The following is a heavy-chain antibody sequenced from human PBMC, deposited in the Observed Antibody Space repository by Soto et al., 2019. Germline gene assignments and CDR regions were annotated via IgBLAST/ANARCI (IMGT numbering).Heavy chain of an antibody. CDR1: GFTFSNAW. J-gene: IGHJ4*02. D-gene: IGHD4-17*01. Sequence: EVQLVESGGGLVKPGGSLRLSCAASGFTFSNAWMNWVRQAPGKGLEWVGRIKSKTDGGTTDYAAHVKGRFTISRDDSNNTRYLQMNSRKAEDKGVYYCTGQYGDYAYWGQGNLVTVSS. CDR3: TGQYGDYAY. CDR2: IKSKTDGGTT. V-gene: IGHV3-15*07.